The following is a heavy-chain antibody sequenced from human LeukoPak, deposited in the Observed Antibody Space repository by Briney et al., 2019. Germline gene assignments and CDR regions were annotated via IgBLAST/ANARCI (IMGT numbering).Heavy chain of an antibody. CDR1: GFTFSNYA. Sequence: GRSLRLSCAASGFTFSNYAIHWVRQAPGKGLEWVAVISYDGSNKYYADSVKGRFTLSRDNSKNTLYLQMNGLRAEDTAVYYCARGLGGYTSSQAYWGQGTLVTVSS. V-gene: IGHV3-30*04. CDR2: ISYDGSNK. D-gene: IGHD6-13*01. CDR3: ARGLGGYTSSQAY. J-gene: IGHJ4*02.